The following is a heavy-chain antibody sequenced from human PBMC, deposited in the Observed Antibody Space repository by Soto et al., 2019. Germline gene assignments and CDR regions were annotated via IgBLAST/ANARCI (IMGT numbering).Heavy chain of an antibody. CDR3: AGIRRRGFGAYYYGMDA. CDR2: IDSDASGT. Sequence: EVQLVESGGGLVQPGVSLRLSCAASGFTFSSYWMHWVRQAPGKGLVWVSRIDSDASGTNYADSVKGRFTISRDNAKNKLDLQMNSLRDEDTDVYYCAGIRRRGFGAYYYGMDAWGQGTTVTVSS. J-gene: IGHJ6*02. CDR1: GFTFSSYW. V-gene: IGHV3-74*01. D-gene: IGHD5-12*01.